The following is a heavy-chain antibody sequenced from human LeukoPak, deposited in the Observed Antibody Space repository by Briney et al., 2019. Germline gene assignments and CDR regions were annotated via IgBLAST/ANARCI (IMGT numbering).Heavy chain of an antibody. D-gene: IGHD2-15*01. CDR2: INTNTGNP. CDR3: AREADCSGGSCYSVYCYYYYMDV. J-gene: IGHJ6*03. CDR1: GYTFTGYY. V-gene: IGHV7-4-1*02. Sequence: ASVKVSCKASGYTFTGYYMHWVRQAPGQGLEWMGWINTNTGNPTYAQGFTGRFVFSLDTSVSTAYLQISSLKAEDTAVYYCAREADCSGGSCYSVYCYYYYMDVWGKGTTVTVSS.